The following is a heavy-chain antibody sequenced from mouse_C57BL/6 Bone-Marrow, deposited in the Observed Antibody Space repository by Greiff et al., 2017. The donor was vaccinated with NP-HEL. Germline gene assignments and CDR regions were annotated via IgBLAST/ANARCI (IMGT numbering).Heavy chain of an antibody. D-gene: IGHD1-1*01. J-gene: IGHJ3*01. CDR3: AREMGYIHPDYYYGSTPFAY. V-gene: IGHV1-56*01. CDR2: IFPGSGST. CDR1: GYTFTSHW. Sequence: QVQLQQSGPELVRPGASVKISCKAPGYTFTSHWMQWVRQRPGQGLEWIGEIFPGSGSTYYIEKFKGKATLTVDTSSSTAYMQLSSLTSEDSAVYFCAREMGYIHPDYYYGSTPFAYWGQGTLVTVSA.